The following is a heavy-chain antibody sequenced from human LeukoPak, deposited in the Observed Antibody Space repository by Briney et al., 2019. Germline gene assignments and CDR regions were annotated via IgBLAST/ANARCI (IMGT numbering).Heavy chain of an antibody. CDR2: IIVGSGAT. CDR3: AADLSNPRMGASYLDS. Sequence: SVNVSCKASGFTSTNFAVQWVRQARGQRLEWIGWIIVGSGATKCAQDFQERVTITRDLSTSTLYMELRSLTSEDTAVYYCAADLSNPRMGASYLDSWGQGTLVTVFS. J-gene: IGHJ4*02. V-gene: IGHV1-58*01. D-gene: IGHD3-16*01. CDR1: GFTSTNFA.